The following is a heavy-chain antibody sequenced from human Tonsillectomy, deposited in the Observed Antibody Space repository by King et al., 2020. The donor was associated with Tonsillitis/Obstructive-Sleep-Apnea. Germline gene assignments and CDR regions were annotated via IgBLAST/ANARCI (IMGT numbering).Heavy chain of an antibody. CDR3: ARGNKLGNCTSTSCYAFDF. Sequence: QLQESGPGLVKPSGTLSLICAVSGGSISRSNWWSWVRQSPGKGLEWIGEITHIGNTNDNPSLRSRVTMSVDKSKNNFSLKLSPLTAADTGVYYCARGNKLGNCTSTSCYAFDFWGQGTLVTVSS. J-gene: IGHJ4*02. V-gene: IGHV4-4*02. D-gene: IGHD2-2*01. CDR2: ITHIGNT. CDR1: GGSISRSNW.